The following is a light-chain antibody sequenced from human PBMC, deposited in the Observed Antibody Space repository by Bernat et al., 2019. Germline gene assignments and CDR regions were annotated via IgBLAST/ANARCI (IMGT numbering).Light chain of an antibody. V-gene: IGKV1-39*01. CDR1: QSISSW. J-gene: IGKJ3*01. CDR2: AAS. CDR3: QQSYSTLFT. Sequence: DIQMTQSPSTLSASVGDRVTITCRASQSISSWLAWYQQKPGKAPKLLIYAASSLQSGVPSRFSGSGSGTDFTLNISSLKPEAFGTYYCQQSYSTLFTFGPETKVDI.